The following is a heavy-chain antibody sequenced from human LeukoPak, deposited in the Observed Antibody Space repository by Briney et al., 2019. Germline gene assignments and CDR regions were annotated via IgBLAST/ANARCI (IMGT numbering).Heavy chain of an antibody. D-gene: IGHD5-24*01. Sequence: GGSLRLSCAHPGFTPSIYAMSGGPQALGEGLEWVSAISVSGGSPYKQDSVKGRLTISRDNSKNTLYLQWNSPRAEDMAVYYCAKSDGRDGYNFDDYWGQGTLVTVSS. V-gene: IGHV3-23*01. CDR3: AKSDGRDGYNFDDY. CDR1: GFTPSIYA. CDR2: ISVSGGSP. J-gene: IGHJ4*02.